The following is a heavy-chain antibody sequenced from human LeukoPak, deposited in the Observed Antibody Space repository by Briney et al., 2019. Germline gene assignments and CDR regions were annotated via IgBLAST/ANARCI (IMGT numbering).Heavy chain of an antibody. V-gene: IGHV1-8*01. D-gene: IGHD6-13*01. CDR1: GYTFTSYD. CDR2: MNPKSGNT. Sequence: ASVKVSYKASGYTFTSYDINWVRQAAGQGLEWMGWMNPKSGNTGDAQKFQGRASMTRNTSISTAYMELSSLRSEDTAVYYCARSIDGSSLSNPEDAFDIWGQGTMVTVSS. CDR3: ARSIDGSSLSNPEDAFDI. J-gene: IGHJ3*02.